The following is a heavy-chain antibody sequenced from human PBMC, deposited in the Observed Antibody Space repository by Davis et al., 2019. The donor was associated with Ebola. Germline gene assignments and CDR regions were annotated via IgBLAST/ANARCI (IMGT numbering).Heavy chain of an antibody. Sequence: SETLSLTCTVSGGSISSYYWSWIRQPPGKGLEWLGYIYYSGSTNYNPSLKSRVTISVDTSKNQFSLKLSSVTAADTAVYYCARGRPSTVTTDYYAMDVWGKGTTVTVSS. V-gene: IGHV4-59*01. D-gene: IGHD4-17*01. J-gene: IGHJ6*04. CDR1: GGSISSYY. CDR2: IYYSGST. CDR3: ARGRPSTVTTDYYAMDV.